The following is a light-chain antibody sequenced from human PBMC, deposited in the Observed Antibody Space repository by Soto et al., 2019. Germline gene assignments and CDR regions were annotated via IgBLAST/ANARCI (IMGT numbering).Light chain of an antibody. Sequence: QSALTQPASVSGSAGQSITISCSGTSSDLGSYNLVSWYQQHPGKAPKLIIYEGNKRPSGVSDRFSVSKSGNTASLTISGLRAEDEANYFCCSYAGSRTFNVLFGGGTQLTVL. J-gene: IGLJ2*01. V-gene: IGLV2-23*03. CDR3: CSYAGSRTFNVL. CDR1: SSDLGSYNL. CDR2: EGN.